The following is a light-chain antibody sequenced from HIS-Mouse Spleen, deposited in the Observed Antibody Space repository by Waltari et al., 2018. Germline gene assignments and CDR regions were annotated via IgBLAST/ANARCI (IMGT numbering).Light chain of an antibody. CDR1: SRYVGGYNY. Sequence: QSALTQPASVSGSPGQSITISCTGTSRYVGGYNYVSWYQPHPGKAPKLMIYEVSNRPSGVSNRFSGSKSGNTASLTISGLQAEDEADYYCSSYTSSSTPYVFGTGTKVTVL. CDR2: EVS. J-gene: IGLJ1*01. V-gene: IGLV2-14*01. CDR3: SSYTSSSTPYV.